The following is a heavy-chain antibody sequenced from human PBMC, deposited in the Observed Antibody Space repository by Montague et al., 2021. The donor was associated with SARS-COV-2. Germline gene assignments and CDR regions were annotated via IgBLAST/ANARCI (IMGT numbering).Heavy chain of an antibody. CDR3: TRHVHMTWPEPDPGFDY. CDR2: IHYSGRP. V-gene: IGHV4-39*01. D-gene: IGHD1-1*01. J-gene: IGHJ4*02. Sequence: SETLSLTCTVSGDSISSSSYNWGWIRQPPGKGLEWIGSIHYSGRPYYNPSLKSRVTIYVDMSKNQLSLKLSSVTAADTAVYYCTRHVHMTWPEPDPGFDYWGQGTLVTVSS. CDR1: GDSISSSSYN.